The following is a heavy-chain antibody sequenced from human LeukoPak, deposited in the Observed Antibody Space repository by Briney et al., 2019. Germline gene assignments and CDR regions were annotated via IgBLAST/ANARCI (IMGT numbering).Heavy chain of an antibody. CDR3: AREVDPGYFDL. J-gene: IGHJ2*01. Sequence: GGSLSLSCAPSGFTLSSYWMHWVRQAPGKGRAWVSRINTDGSSTSYADSVKGRFTISRDNAKNTLYLQMNSLRAEDTAVYYCAREVDPGYFDLWGRGTLVTVSS. V-gene: IGHV3-74*01. CDR2: INTDGSST. CDR1: GFTLSSYW.